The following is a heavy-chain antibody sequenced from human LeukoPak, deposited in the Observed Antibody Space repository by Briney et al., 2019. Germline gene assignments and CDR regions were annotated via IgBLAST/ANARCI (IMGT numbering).Heavy chain of an antibody. CDR3: ARLIVGAIGAIDY. D-gene: IGHD1-26*01. J-gene: IGHJ4*02. V-gene: IGHV1-69*06. Sequence: ASVKVSCKASGGTFSSYAISWVRQAPGQGLEWMGGIIPIFGTANYAQKFQGRVTITADKSTSTAYMELSSLRSEDTAVYYCARLIVGAIGAIDYWGQGTLVTVSS. CDR2: IIPIFGTA. CDR1: GGTFSSYA.